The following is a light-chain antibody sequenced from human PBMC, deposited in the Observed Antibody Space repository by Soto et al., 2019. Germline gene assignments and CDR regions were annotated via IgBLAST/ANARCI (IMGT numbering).Light chain of an antibody. CDR1: QSVSSY. J-gene: IGKJ1*01. CDR3: QQSYSTLPST. CDR2: AAS. V-gene: IGKV1-39*01. Sequence: DIQMKQSPASLSVSIGDRVTITCRASQSVSSYLTWYQQKPGKAPKLLIYAASSLQSGVPSRFSGSGSGTDFTLTISSLQPEDFATYYCQQSYSTLPSTFGQGTKVDIK.